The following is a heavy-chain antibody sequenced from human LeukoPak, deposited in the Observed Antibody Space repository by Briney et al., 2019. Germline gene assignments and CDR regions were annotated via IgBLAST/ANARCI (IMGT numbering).Heavy chain of an antibody. Sequence: TSETLSLTCAVSGASVSSSNWWIWVRQPPKKGLEWIGEIHHSGSTNYNPSLKSRVTMSVDTSKNQISLRLSSVTAADTAVYYCARSLYGSDSYWGQGNLVTVSS. D-gene: IGHD6-19*01. J-gene: IGHJ4*02. CDR1: GASVSSSNW. CDR2: IHHSGST. V-gene: IGHV4-4*02. CDR3: ARSLYGSDSY.